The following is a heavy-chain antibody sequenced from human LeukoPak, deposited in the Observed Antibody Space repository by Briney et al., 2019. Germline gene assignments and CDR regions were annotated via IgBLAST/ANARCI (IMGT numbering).Heavy chain of an antibody. CDR3: ARRLVGGTDYFDY. CDR1: GFTFGTYW. V-gene: IGHV3-7*01. J-gene: IGHJ4*02. D-gene: IGHD1-26*01. CDR2: IKTDGTEE. Sequence: GGSLRLSGPPSGFTFGTYWMTWVRKAPGKGREGVANIKTDGTEEYYADSVKGRFTISRDNAKNSLYLHMKSLRVDDTAVYYCARRLVGGTDYFDYWGQGTLVTVSS.